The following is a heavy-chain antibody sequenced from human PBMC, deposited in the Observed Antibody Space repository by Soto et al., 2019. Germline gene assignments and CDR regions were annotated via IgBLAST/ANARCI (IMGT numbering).Heavy chain of an antibody. D-gene: IGHD4-17*01. V-gene: IGHV3-23*01. CDR1: GFTFSSYA. Sequence: GGSLRLSCAASGFTFSSYAMTWVRQAPGKGLEWVSAISDSGGSTYYADSVKGRFTISRDNSKNTLFLQMNSLRVEDTAVYYCAKLRREYYYGMDVWGQGTTVTVSS. CDR3: AKLRREYYYGMDV. J-gene: IGHJ6*02. CDR2: ISDSGGST.